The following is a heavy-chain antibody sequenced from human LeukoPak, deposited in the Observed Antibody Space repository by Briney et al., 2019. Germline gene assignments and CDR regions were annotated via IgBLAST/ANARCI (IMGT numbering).Heavy chain of an antibody. CDR2: ISFNGNDK. D-gene: IGHD4/OR15-4a*01. CDR1: GFTFSSYG. CDR3: ARVYGAEIDY. Sequence: GRSLRLSCVTSGFTFSSYGMHWVRQAPGKGLEWVTLISFNGNDKKYADSVKGRFTVSRDNSRNTVFLQMNSLRPEDTAIYYCARVYGAEIDYWGQGTQVIVSS. V-gene: IGHV3-30*03. J-gene: IGHJ4*02.